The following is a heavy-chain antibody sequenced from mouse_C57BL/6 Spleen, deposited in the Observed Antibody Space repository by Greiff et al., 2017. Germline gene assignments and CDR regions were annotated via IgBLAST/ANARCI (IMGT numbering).Heavy chain of an antibody. CDR3: ARSNYGSSFDY. V-gene: IGHV1-80*01. CDR1: GYAFSSYW. Sequence: QVQLQQSGAELVKPGASVKISCKASGYAFSSYWMNWVKQRPGKGLEWIGQIYPGDGDTNSNGKFKGKATLTADKSSSTAYMQLSSLTSEDSAVYFCARSNYGSSFDYWGQGTTLTVSS. CDR2: IYPGDGDT. J-gene: IGHJ2*01. D-gene: IGHD1-1*01.